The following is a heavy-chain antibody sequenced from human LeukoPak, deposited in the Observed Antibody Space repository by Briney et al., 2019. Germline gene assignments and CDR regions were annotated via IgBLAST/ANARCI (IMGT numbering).Heavy chain of an antibody. CDR3: ARDVVVVPAAIHYGMDV. V-gene: IGHV4-34*01. Sequence: SETLSLTCAVYGGSFSDYFWGWIRQPPGEGLEWIGEINHSGRTYYNPSLKSRVTISVDTSKNQFSLNLSSVTAADTAVYYCARDVVVVPAAIHYGMDVWGQGTTVTVSS. CDR2: INHSGRT. CDR1: GGSFSDYF. D-gene: IGHD2-2*01. J-gene: IGHJ6*02.